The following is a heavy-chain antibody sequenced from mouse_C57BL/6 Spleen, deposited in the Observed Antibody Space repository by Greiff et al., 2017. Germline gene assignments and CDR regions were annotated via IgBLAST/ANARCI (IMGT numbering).Heavy chain of an antibody. D-gene: IGHD2-1*01. CDR3: AWIYYGNYDAMDY. CDR1: GYTFTSYW. J-gene: IGHJ4*01. CDR2: IHPSDSDT. V-gene: IGHV1-74*01. Sequence: QVHVKQPGAELVKPGASVKVSCKASGYTFTSYWMHWVKQRPGQGLEWIGRIHPSDSDTNYNQKFKGKATLTVDKSSSTAYMQLSSLTSEDSAVYYCAWIYYGNYDAMDYWGQGTSVTVSS.